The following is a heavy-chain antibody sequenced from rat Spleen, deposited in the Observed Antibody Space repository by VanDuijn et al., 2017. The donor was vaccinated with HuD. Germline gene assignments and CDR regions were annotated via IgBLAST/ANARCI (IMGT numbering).Heavy chain of an antibody. D-gene: IGHD4-2*01. CDR2: ISPSGGST. Sequence: EVQLVESGGGLVQPGRSLKISCTASGFIFRKYDMAWVRQAPTKGLEWVASISPSGGSTYYRDSVKGRFTVSRDNAKSTLYLQMDSLRSEDTATYYCASRTSYWYFDFWGQGVMVTVSS. CDR3: ASRTSYWYFDF. CDR1: GFIFRKYD. V-gene: IGHV5-25*01. J-gene: IGHJ2*01.